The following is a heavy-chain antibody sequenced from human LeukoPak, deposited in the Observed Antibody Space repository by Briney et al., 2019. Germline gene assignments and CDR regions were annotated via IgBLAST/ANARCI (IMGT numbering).Heavy chain of an antibody. D-gene: IGHD3-10*01. V-gene: IGHV4-39*06. J-gene: IGHJ4*02. CDR2: SYYSGST. CDR3: ATTYGSGSYYWPRY. CDR1: GGSISSSSYY. Sequence: SETLSLTCTVSGGSISSSSYYWVRIRQPPGKGLVSIGSSYYSGSTYYNPSLKSRVTISVDTSKAQFLLMQSSVTAAETAVYYWATTYGSGSYYWPRYWGQGTLVTVSS.